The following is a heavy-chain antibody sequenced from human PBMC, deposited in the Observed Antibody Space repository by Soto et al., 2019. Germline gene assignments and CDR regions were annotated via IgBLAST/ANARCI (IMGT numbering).Heavy chain of an antibody. CDR3: ARGTGGYDFWSGYNADYYCGMDV. J-gene: IGHJ6*02. Sequence: ASVKVSCKASGYTFTSYAMNWVRQAPGQGLEWMGWINTNTGNPTHAQGFTGRFVFSLDTSVSTAYLQICSLKAEDTAVYYCARGTGGYDFWSGYNADYYCGMDVWGQGTTVTVSS. D-gene: IGHD3-3*01. CDR2: INTNTGNP. V-gene: IGHV7-4-1*01. CDR1: GYTFTSYA.